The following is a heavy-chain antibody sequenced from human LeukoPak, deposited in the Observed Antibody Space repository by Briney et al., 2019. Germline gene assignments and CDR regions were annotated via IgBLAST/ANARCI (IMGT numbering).Heavy chain of an antibody. CDR3: AKALRIVVVPAAMRS. Sequence: GGSLRLSCAASGFTFSSYAMSWVRQAPGKGLELVSAISGSGGSTYYADSVKGRFTISRDDSKNTLYLQMNSLRAEDTAVYYCAKALRIVVVPAAMRSWGQGTLVTVSS. D-gene: IGHD2-2*01. CDR1: GFTFSSYA. V-gene: IGHV3-23*01. J-gene: IGHJ4*02. CDR2: ISGSGGST.